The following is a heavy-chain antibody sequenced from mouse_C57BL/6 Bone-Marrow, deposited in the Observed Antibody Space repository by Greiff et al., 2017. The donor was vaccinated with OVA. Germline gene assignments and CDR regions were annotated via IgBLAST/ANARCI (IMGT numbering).Heavy chain of an antibody. CDR2: ISDGGSYT. CDR3: ARDPYYYGRGYYAMGY. D-gene: IGHD1-1*01. J-gene: IGHJ4*01. CDR1: GFTFSSYA. Sequence: EVQVVESGGGLVKPGGSLKLSCAASGFTFSSYAMSWVRQTPEKRLEWVATISDGGSYTYYPDNVKGRFTISRDNAKNNLYLQMSHLKSEDTAMYYCARDPYYYGRGYYAMGYWGQGASVTVSS. V-gene: IGHV5-4*01.